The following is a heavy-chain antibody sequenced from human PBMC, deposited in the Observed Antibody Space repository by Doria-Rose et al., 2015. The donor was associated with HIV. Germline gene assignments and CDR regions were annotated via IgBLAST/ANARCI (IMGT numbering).Heavy chain of an antibody. J-gene: IGHJ4*02. CDR3: ARIKSSRWYHKYYFDF. CDR2: IFSDDER. D-gene: IGHD6-13*01. Sequence: QVTLKESGPVLVKPTETLTLTCTVSGVSLSSPGMGVSWIRQPPGKALEWLANIFSDDERSYQTSLKSRLTISRRSTKSQVVLTMTDMDPVATATYYCARIKSSRWYHKYYFDFWGQGTLVIVSA. V-gene: IGHV2-26*01. CDR1: GVSLSSPGMG.